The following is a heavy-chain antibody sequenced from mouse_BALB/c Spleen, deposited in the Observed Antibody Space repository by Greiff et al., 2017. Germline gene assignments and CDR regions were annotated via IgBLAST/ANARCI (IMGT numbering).Heavy chain of an antibody. V-gene: IGHV3-6*02. D-gene: IGHD2-4*01. CDR3: ASPIYYDYPYYAMDY. J-gene: IGHJ4*01. CDR1: GYSITSGYY. Sequence: DVKLQESGPGLVKPSQSLSLTCSVTGYSITSGYYWNWIRQFPGNKLEWMGYISYDGSNNYNPSLKNRISITRDTSKNQFFLKLNSVTTEDTATYYCASPIYYDYPYYAMDYWGQGTSVTVSS. CDR2: ISYDGSN.